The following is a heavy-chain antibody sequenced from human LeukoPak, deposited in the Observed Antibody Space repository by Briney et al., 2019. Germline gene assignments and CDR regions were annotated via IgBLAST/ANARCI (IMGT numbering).Heavy chain of an antibody. CDR1: GFSFSNYA. CDR3: AKSPFYSSSWYFLPGAFDI. V-gene: IGHV3-23*01. Sequence: GGSLRLSCAASGFSFSNYAMSWVRQAPGKGLEWVSAISGSGSGTYYADSVKGQFTISRDNSKNTLYLQMNSLRAEDTAVYYCAKSPFYSSSWYFLPGAFDIWGQGTMVTVSS. J-gene: IGHJ3*02. D-gene: IGHD6-13*01. CDR2: ISGSGSGT.